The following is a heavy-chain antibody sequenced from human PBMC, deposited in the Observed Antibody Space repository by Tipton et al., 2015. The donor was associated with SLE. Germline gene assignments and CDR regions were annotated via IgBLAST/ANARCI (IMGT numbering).Heavy chain of an antibody. CDR3: ASSNGYSSSWYGPYNWFDP. V-gene: IGHV4-39*07. J-gene: IGHJ5*02. CDR2: IYYSGST. Sequence: TLSLTCTVSGGSISSSSYYWGWIRQPPGKGLEWIGSIYYSGSTYYNPSLKSRVTISVDTSKNQFSLKLSSVTAADTAVYYCASSNGYSSSWYGPYNWFDPGGQGTRVTVSS. D-gene: IGHD6-13*01. CDR1: GGSISSSSYY.